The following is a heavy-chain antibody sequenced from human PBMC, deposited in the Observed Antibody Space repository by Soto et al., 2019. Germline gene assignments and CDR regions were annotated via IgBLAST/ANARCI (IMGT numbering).Heavy chain of an antibody. CDR1: GFSFSSFA. CDR3: AKDPNYDFWSGFSAVYFDY. D-gene: IGHD3-3*01. Sequence: EVHLLPSGGGLVQPGGSLRLSCAASGFSFSSFALSWVRQSPGKGLEWVAAVSGRGGDTYYANSVKGRFTISRDNSQNTLFLQMNSLRAEDSAIYYCAKDPNYDFWSGFSAVYFDYWGQGTLVTVSS. J-gene: IGHJ4*02. V-gene: IGHV3-23*01. CDR2: VSGRGGDT.